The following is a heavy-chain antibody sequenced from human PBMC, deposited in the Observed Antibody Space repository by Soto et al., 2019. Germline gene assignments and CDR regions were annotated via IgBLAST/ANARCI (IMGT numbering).Heavy chain of an antibody. D-gene: IGHD6-19*01. J-gene: IGHJ4*02. CDR3: EKDIAVDGTWVFAY. Sequence: QVQLVESGGGVVQPGRSLRLSCAASGFTFSSYGMHWVRQAPGKGLEWVAVISYDGSNKYYADSVKGRFTISRDNSKNTLYLQMNSLRAEDTAVYYCEKDIAVDGTWVFAYWGQGTLVTVSS. V-gene: IGHV3-30*18. CDR2: ISYDGSNK. CDR1: GFTFSSYG.